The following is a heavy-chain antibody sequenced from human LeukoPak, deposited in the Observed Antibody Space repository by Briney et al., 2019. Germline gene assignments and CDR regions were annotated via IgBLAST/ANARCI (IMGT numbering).Heavy chain of an antibody. J-gene: IGHJ6*02. CDR2: IVVGSGNT. Sequence: GASVKVSCKASGFTFTSSAVQWVRQARGQRLEWIGWIVVGSGNTNYAQKFQERVTITRDMSTSTAYMELSSLRSEDTAVYYCAAEKGGYYYILTGYPPPYYYYGMDVWGQGTTVTVSS. CDR3: AAEKGGYYYILTGYPPPYYYYGMDV. V-gene: IGHV1-58*01. D-gene: IGHD3-9*01. CDR1: GFTFTSSA.